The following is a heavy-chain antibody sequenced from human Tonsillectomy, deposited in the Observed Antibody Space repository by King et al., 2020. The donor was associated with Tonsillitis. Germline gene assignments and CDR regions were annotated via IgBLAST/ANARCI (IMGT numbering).Heavy chain of an antibody. CDR1: GYTFTSYD. V-gene: IGHV1-8*02. Sequence: VQLVESGAEVKKPGASVKVSCKASGYTFTSYDINWVRQATGQGLEWMGCMNPNRGNTGYAQKFQGRVTMTRNTSISTAYMELSSLRSEDTAVYYCARRRCAIQGVIRETKWFDPWGQGTLVTVS. D-gene: IGHD3-10*01. J-gene: IGHJ5*02. CDR2: MNPNRGNT. CDR3: ARRRCAIQGVIRETKWFDP.